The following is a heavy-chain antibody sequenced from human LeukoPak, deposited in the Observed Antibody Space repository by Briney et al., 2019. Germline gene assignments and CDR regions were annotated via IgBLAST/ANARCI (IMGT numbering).Heavy chain of an antibody. D-gene: IGHD6-13*01. V-gene: IGHV4-39*01. Sequence: SETLSLTCTVSGGSISSSSYCWGWIRQPPGKGLEWIGSIYYSGSTYYNPSLKSRVTISVDTSKNQFPLKLSSVTAADTAVYYCARLGSSSWYGAYYYYGMDVWGQGTTVTVSS. CDR1: GGSISSSSYC. CDR2: IYYSGST. J-gene: IGHJ6*02. CDR3: ARLGSSSWYGAYYYYGMDV.